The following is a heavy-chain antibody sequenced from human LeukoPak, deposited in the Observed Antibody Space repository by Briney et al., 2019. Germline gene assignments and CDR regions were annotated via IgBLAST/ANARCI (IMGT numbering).Heavy chain of an antibody. CDR1: GYTFITYG. CDR3: ARESVAGTQ. Sequence: GASVKVSCKASGYTFITYGISWVRQAPGQGLEWMGWINTNTGNPTYAQGFTGRFVFSLDTSVSTAYLQISSLKAEDTAVYYCARESVAGTQWGQGTLVTVSS. D-gene: IGHD6-19*01. CDR2: INTNTGNP. J-gene: IGHJ4*02. V-gene: IGHV7-4-1*02.